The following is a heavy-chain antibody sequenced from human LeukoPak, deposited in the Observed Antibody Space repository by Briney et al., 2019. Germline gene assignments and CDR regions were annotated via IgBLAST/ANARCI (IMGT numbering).Heavy chain of an antibody. CDR2: IYYSGST. CDR1: GGSISSSSYY. D-gene: IGHD2-21*02. V-gene: IGHV4-39*02. CDR3: AREGGGDCYDCPFDY. J-gene: IGHJ4*02. Sequence: SETLSLTCTVSGGSISSSSYYWGWIRQPPGKGLEWIGSIYYSGSTYYKPSLKSRVTISVDTSKNQFSLKLSSVTAADTAVYYCAREGGGDCYDCPFDYWGQGTLVTVSS.